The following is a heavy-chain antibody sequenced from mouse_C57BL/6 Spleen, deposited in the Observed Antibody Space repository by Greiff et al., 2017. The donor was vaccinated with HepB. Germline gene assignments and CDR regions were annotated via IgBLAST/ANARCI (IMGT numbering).Heavy chain of an antibody. CDR3: ARENWDDWYFDV. V-gene: IGHV3-6*01. Sequence: VQLKESGPGLVKPSQSLSLTCSVTGYSITSGYYWNWIRQFPGNKLEWMGYISYDGSNNYNPSLKNRISITRDTSKNQFFLKLNSVTTEGTATYYCARENWDDWYFDVWGTGTTVTVSS. D-gene: IGHD4-1*01. CDR1: GYSITSGYY. CDR2: ISYDGSN. J-gene: IGHJ1*03.